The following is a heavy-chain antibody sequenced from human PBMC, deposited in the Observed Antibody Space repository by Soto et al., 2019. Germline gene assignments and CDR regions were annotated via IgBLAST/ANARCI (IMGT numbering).Heavy chain of an antibody. D-gene: IGHD1-1*01. Sequence: QVHLVQSGAEVKKPGASVKVSCKGSGYTFTSYGITWVRQAPGQGLEWMRWISAHNSITNYAQKLQGRVTVTTDTSTSTAYTELRSLRSDDTAVYYCAREGYGDYWGQGALVTVSS. J-gene: IGHJ4*02. CDR1: GYTFTSYG. V-gene: IGHV1-18*01. CDR2: ISAHNSIT. CDR3: AREGYGDY.